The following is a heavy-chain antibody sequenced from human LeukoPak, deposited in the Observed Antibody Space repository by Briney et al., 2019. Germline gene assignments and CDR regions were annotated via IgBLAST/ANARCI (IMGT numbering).Heavy chain of an antibody. J-gene: IGHJ4*02. CDR3: ARSGFSARPLLFYFDY. CDR1: GGSISSGDHY. Sequence: SETLSLTCTVSGGSISSGDHYWSWIRQPPGKGLEWIGYIYYSGSTYYNPSLKSRVTISVDTSKNQFSLKLSSVTAADTAVYYCARSGFSARPLLFYFDYWGQGTLVTVSS. CDR2: IYYSGST. D-gene: IGHD5-18*01. V-gene: IGHV4-30-4*01.